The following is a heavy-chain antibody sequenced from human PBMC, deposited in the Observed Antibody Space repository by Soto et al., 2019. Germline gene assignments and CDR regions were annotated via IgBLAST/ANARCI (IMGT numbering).Heavy chain of an antibody. V-gene: IGHV3-20*01. CDR2: INWNGGST. D-gene: IGHD2-2*01. CDR1: GFTFDDYG. CDR3: ARGDCSSTSCYHNYYYMDV. J-gene: IGHJ6*03. Sequence: EVQLVESGGGVVRPGGSLRLSCAASGFTFDDYGMSWVRQAPGKGLEWVSGINWNGGSTGYADSVKGRFTISRDNAKKPLYLKMNSLRAEDTALYHCARGDCSSTSCYHNYYYMDVWGKGTTVTVSS.